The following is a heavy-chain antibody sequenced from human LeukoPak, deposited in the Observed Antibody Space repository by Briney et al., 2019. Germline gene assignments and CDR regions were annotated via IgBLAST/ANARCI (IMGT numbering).Heavy chain of an antibody. J-gene: IGHJ1*01. D-gene: IGHD2-15*01. CDR2: IYSGGST. Sequence: GGSLRLSCAASGFTVSSNYMSWVRQAPGKGLEWVSVIYSGGSTYYADSVKGRFTISRDNSKNTLYLQMNSPRAEDTAVYYCARKQPESCSGGSCYSYFQHWRQGTLVTVSS. CDR1: GFTVSSNY. CDR3: ARKQPESCSGGSCYSYFQH. V-gene: IGHV3-53*01.